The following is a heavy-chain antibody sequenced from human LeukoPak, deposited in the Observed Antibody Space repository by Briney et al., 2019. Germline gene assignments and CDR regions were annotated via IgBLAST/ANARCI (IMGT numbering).Heavy chain of an antibody. CDR3: ARTTEAHSWRTRYYDYYMDV. D-gene: IGHD6-13*01. V-gene: IGHV4-4*07. J-gene: IGHJ6*03. Sequence: PSETLSLTCTVSGGSISSYYWSWIRQPAGKGLESIGHISTSGSTNYNPSLKSRVTMSVDTSKNQFSLKLSSVTAADTAVYYCARTTEAHSWRTRYYDYYMDVWGKGTTVTVSS. CDR2: ISTSGST. CDR1: GGSISSYY.